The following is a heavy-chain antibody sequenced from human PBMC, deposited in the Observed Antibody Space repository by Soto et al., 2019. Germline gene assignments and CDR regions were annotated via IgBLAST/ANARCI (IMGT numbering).Heavy chain of an antibody. CDR2: IKSKTDGGTT. D-gene: IGHD3-9*01. V-gene: IGHV3-15*07. CDR3: TTVLYDILTGYYRVEDYYGMDV. J-gene: IGHJ6*02. CDR1: GFTFSSAW. Sequence: GGSLRLSCAASGFTFSSAWMNWVRQAPGKGLEWVGRIKSKTDGGTTDYDAPVKGRFTISRDDSKNTLYLQMNSLKTEDTAVYYCTTVLYDILTGYYRVEDYYGMDVWGQGTTVTVSS.